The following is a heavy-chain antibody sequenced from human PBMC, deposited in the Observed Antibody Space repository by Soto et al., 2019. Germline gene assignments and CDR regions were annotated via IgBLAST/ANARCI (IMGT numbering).Heavy chain of an antibody. CDR1: GGSISSDDFF. V-gene: IGHV4-31*03. CDR3: AGDEDHGSGLSGGMDV. CDR2: IYHSGTT. Sequence: QVQLQESGPGLVNPSETLSLSCNVSGGSISSDDFFWSWVRQHPARGLEWIGYIYHSGTTYYNPSLPSRLTISVDTSKNQFSLKLRSVTAADTAVYFCAGDEDHGSGLSGGMDVWGQGTAVTVS. D-gene: IGHD3-10*01. J-gene: IGHJ6*02.